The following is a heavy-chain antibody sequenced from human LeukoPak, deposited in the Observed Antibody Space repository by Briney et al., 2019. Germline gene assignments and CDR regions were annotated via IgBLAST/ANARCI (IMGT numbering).Heavy chain of an antibody. J-gene: IGHJ4*02. V-gene: IGHV3-30*18. CDR1: GFTFSSYG. CDR2: ISYDGSNK. Sequence: GGSLRLSCAASGFTFSSYGMHWVRQAPGKGLEWVAVISYDGSNKYYADSVKGRFTISRDNSKNTLYLQMNSLRAEDTAVYYCAKDWGAAVAGTRRPYDYWGQGTLVTVSS. D-gene: IGHD6-19*01. CDR3: AKDWGAAVAGTRRPYDY.